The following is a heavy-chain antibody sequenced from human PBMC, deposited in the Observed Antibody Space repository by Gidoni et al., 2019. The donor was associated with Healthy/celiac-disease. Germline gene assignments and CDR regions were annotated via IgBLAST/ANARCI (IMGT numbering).Heavy chain of an antibody. D-gene: IGHD4-17*01. CDR3: AKGPSYGDFYGMDV. CDR1: GFPFSSYG. Sequence: QVQLVESGGVVVQPGRSLRLSFEASGFPFSSYGITWVRQAPGKGLEWVAVISYDGSNKYYADSVKGRFTISRDNSKNTLYLQMNSLRAEDTAVYYCAKGPSYGDFYGMDVWGQGTTVTVSS. J-gene: IGHJ6*02. CDR2: ISYDGSNK. V-gene: IGHV3-30*18.